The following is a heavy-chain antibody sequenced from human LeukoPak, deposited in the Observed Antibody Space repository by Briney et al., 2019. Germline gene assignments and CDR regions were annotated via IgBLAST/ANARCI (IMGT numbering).Heavy chain of an antibody. CDR3: AKYRGRMWVQVAN. V-gene: IGHV3-23*01. CDR2: ISGSGDST. Sequence: GGSLRLSCIGTGFTFSSDAMGWVRQAPGKGLEWVSGISGSGDSTYYADSVKGRFTISRDNIKNTLYLQMQNLRMNGTAVDSWAKYRGRMWVQVANWGQGTLVTVSS. D-gene: IGHD2-15*01. CDR1: GFTFSSDA. J-gene: IGHJ4*02.